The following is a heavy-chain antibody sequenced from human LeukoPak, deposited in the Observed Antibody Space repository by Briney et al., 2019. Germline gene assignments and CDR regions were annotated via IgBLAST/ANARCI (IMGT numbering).Heavy chain of an antibody. V-gene: IGHV3-49*04. CDR3: TLPRVYYYYGMDV. Sequence: GRSLRLSCTAYGFTLGDYAMSWVRQAAGKGREWVGFIRSKAYGGTTEYAASVKGRFTISRDDSKSIAYLQMNSLKTEDTAVYYCTLPRVYYYYGMDVWGKGTTVTVSS. J-gene: IGHJ6*04. CDR1: GFTLGDYA. CDR2: IRSKAYGGTT.